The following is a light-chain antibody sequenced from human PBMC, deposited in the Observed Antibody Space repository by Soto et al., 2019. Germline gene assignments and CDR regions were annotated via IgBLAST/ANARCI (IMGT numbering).Light chain of an antibody. J-gene: IGKJ2*01. V-gene: IGKV3-20*01. Sequence: EIVLTQSTGTLSLSPGERATLSCRASHSLSSNYLAWYQHKAGQAPRLLIYATSSRATGIPDRFSGSGSGRDFTLTVSRLEPEDFAVYYCQQYGSSPYNFGQGTKLEIK. CDR3: QQYGSSPYN. CDR1: HSLSSNY. CDR2: ATS.